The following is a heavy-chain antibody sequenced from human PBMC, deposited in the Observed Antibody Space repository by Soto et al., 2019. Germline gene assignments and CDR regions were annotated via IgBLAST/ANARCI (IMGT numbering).Heavy chain of an antibody. Sequence: PSETLSLTCTVSGGSITSYYWSWIRQPAGKELEWIGRIYTKERTNYNLSFRNRVTMSVDTSKNQFSLKLDDVTAADTAVYYCARDDYKDGGNNWFDPWGQGTLVTVSS. CDR2: IYTKERT. J-gene: IGHJ5*02. CDR3: ARDDYKDGGNNWFDP. CDR1: GGSITSYY. D-gene: IGHD3-16*01. V-gene: IGHV4-4*07.